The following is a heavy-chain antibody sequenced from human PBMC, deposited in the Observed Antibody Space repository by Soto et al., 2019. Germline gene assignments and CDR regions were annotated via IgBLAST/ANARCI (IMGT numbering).Heavy chain of an antibody. CDR3: ARGAVVVPNGLIAGMDV. V-gene: IGHV4-59*01. Sequence: SETLSLTCTVSGGSISSYYWSWIRQPPGKGLEWIGYIYYSGSTNYNPSLKSRVTISVDTSKNQFSLKLSRLRSEDTAVYYCARGAVVVPNGLIAGMDVWGLGTTVTVSS. J-gene: IGHJ6*02. CDR1: GGSISSYY. CDR2: IYYSGST. D-gene: IGHD2-15*01.